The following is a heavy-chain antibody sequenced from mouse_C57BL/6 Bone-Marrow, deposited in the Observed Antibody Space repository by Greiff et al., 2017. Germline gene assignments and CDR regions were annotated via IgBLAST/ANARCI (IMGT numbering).Heavy chain of an antibody. Sequence: VHVKQSGAELVRPGSSVKMSCKTSGYTFTSYGINWVKQRPGQGLEWIGYIYIGNGYTEYNEKFKGKATLTSDTSSSTAYMQLSSLTSEDSAIYFCATFYYYGSSSFDYWGQGTTLTVSS. D-gene: IGHD1-1*01. CDR1: GYTFTSYG. CDR2: IYIGNGYT. J-gene: IGHJ2*01. V-gene: IGHV1-58*01. CDR3: ATFYYYGSSSFDY.